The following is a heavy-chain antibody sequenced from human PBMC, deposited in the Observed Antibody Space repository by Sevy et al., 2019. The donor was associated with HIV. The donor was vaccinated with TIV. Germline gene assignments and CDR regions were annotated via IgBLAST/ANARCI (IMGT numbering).Heavy chain of an antibody. CDR1: GFTFSSYA. CDR2: ISNDGINK. V-gene: IGHV3-30-3*01. D-gene: IGHD3-3*01. Sequence: GESLKISCVASGFTFSSYAMHWVRQAPGKGLEWVAVISNDGINKYYADSVKGRFTISRDNSRNTLYLQMNSLRTEDTAVYYCARDFWSGYSLDYWGQGTRVTVSS. J-gene: IGHJ4*02. CDR3: ARDFWSGYSLDY.